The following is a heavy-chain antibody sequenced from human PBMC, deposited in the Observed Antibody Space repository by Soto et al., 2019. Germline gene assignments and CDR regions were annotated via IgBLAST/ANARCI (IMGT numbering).Heavy chain of an antibody. D-gene: IGHD5-12*01. Sequence: PGGSLRLSCAASGFTFSSYGMHWVRQAPGKGLEWVAVISYDGSNKYYADSVKGRFTISRDNSKNTLYLQMNSLRAEDTAVYYCAYSGYETHYYYYYCGMDVWGQGTTVTVSS. CDR2: ISYDGSNK. CDR3: AYSGYETHYYYYYCGMDV. V-gene: IGHV3-30*03. J-gene: IGHJ6*02. CDR1: GFTFSSYG.